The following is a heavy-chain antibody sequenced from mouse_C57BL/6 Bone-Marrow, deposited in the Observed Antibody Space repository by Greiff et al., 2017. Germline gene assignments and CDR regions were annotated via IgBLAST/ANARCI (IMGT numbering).Heavy chain of an antibody. CDR1: GFNIKDSY. Sequence: VQLQQSGAELVKPGASVKLSCTASGFNIKDSYMHWVKQRTEQGLEWIGRLDPEDGETKNAPKFQGKATITADTSSNTAYLQLSSLTSEDTAVYYCARWDYDGAWFAYWGQGTLVTVSA. CDR3: ARWDYDGAWFAY. D-gene: IGHD2-4*01. J-gene: IGHJ3*01. V-gene: IGHV14-2*01. CDR2: LDPEDGET.